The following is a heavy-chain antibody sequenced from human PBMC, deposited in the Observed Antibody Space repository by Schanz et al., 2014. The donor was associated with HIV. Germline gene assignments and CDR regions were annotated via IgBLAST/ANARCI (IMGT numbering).Heavy chain of an antibody. Sequence: QVPLVQSGAEVTKPGASVKVSCKASGYTFTGYYMHWVRQAPGQGLEWMGWISAYNGKTNYARKVQGRGTMTTDTSTTTAYMELRSLRSDDTAVYYCARGARYGMDVWGQGTTVTVSS. J-gene: IGHJ6*02. CDR2: ISAYNGKT. V-gene: IGHV1-18*04. CDR3: ARGARYGMDV. CDR1: GYTFTGYY.